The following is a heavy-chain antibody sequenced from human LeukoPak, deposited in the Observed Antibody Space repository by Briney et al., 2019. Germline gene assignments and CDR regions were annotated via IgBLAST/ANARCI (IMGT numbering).Heavy chain of an antibody. Sequence: TSETLSLTCAVYGGSFSGYYWSWIRQPPGKGLEWIGEINHSGSTNYNPSLKSRVTISVDTSKNQFSLKLSSVTAADTAVYYCARGTMTTVTYYFDYWGQGTLVTVSS. CDR2: INHSGST. J-gene: IGHJ4*02. CDR3: ARGTMTTVTYYFDY. D-gene: IGHD4-17*01. V-gene: IGHV4-34*01. CDR1: GGSFSGYY.